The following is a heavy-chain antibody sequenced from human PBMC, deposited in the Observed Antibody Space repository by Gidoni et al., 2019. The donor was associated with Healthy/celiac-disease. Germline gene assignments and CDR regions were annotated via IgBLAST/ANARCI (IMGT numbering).Heavy chain of an antibody. J-gene: IGHJ3*02. CDR3: ARDQGSGYYFGDAFDI. CDR1: GGTFSSYA. D-gene: IGHD3-22*01. V-gene: IGHV1-69*04. Sequence: QVQLMQSGAEVKKPGSSVKVSCKASGGTFSSYAISWVRQAPGQGLEWMGRIIPILGIANYAQKFQGRVTITADKSTSTAYMELSSLRSEDTAVYYCARDQGSGYYFGDAFDIWGQGTMVTVSS. CDR2: IIPILGIA.